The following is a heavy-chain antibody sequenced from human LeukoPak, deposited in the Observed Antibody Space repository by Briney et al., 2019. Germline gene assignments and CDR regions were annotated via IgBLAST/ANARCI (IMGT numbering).Heavy chain of an antibody. J-gene: IGHJ6*03. D-gene: IGHD6-13*01. CDR1: GGSISSYY. Sequence: SETLSLTCTVSGGSISSYYWSWIRQPPGRGLEWIGYIYYSGSTNYNPSLKSRVTISVDTSKNQFSLKLSSVTAADTAVYYCARVTYGSSPDYYYYYYMDVWGKGTTVTVSS. CDR3: ARVTYGSSPDYYYYYYMDV. CDR2: IYYSGST. V-gene: IGHV4-59*01.